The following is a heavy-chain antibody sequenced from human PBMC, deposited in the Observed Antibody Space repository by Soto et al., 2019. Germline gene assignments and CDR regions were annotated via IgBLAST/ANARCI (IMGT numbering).Heavy chain of an antibody. CDR3: ARVGCSGGGCYAVDY. Sequence: QVQLVQSGAEVKKPGASVKVSCKASGYSFTSYYIHWVRQAPGQGLEWMGIINPSSSTTYAQKFQGRVTMTRDTSTSTVYMELSSLRSEDTAVYYCARVGCSGGGCYAVDYWGQGTLVTVSS. J-gene: IGHJ4*02. CDR2: INPSSST. CDR1: GYSFTSYY. D-gene: IGHD2-15*01. V-gene: IGHV1-46*01.